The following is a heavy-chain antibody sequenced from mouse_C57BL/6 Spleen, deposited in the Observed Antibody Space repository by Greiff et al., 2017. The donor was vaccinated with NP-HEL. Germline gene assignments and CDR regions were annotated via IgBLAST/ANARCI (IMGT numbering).Heavy chain of an antibody. CDR3: ARDLGYGNYFFDC. CDR2: ISDGGSYT. V-gene: IGHV5-4*01. Sequence: EVKLVESGGGLVKPGGSLKLSCAASGFTFSSYAMSWVRQTPEKRLEWVATISDGGSYTYYPDNVKGRFTISRDNAKNNLYLQMSHLKSEDTAMYYCARDLGYGNYFFDCWGQGTTLTVSS. CDR1: GFTFSSYA. J-gene: IGHJ2*01. D-gene: IGHD2-1*01.